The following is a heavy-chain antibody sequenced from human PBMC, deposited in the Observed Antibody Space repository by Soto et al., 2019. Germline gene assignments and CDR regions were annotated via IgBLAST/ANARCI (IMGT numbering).Heavy chain of an antibody. CDR1: GGSISSGDYY. D-gene: IGHD3-3*01. Sequence: SETLSLTCTVSGGSISSGDYYWSRIRQPPRKGLEWIGYIYYSGSTYYNPSLKSRVTISVDTSKNQFSLKLSSVTAADTAVYYCARTEKTYYDFWSGKNWFDPWGQGTLVTASS. V-gene: IGHV4-30-4*01. J-gene: IGHJ5*02. CDR3: ARTEKTYYDFWSGKNWFDP. CDR2: IYYSGST.